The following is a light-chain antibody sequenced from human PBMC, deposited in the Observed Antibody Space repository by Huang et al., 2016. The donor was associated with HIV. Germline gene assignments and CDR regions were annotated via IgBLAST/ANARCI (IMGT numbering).Light chain of an antibody. CDR1: QNIAKY. CDR3: QQTYSTPLT. V-gene: IGKV1-39*01. Sequence: DIQMTQSPSSLSASLGDRVTLTCRASQNIAKYLNWYQLKPGEAPKLLIYGASSLQSGVPSRFVGGGSGTDFTLTISNLQPEDFATYSCQQTYSTPLTFGGGTKVEIK. J-gene: IGKJ4*01. CDR2: GAS.